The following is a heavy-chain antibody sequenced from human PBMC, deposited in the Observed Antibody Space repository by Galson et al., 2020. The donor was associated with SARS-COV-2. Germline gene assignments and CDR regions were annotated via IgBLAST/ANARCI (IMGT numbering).Heavy chain of an antibody. CDR3: ATGPGYCSSTGCRWLDA. Sequence: ASVKVSCKVSGYTLTELSMHWVRQAPGKGLEWMGGFDPEDGETIYAQKFQGRVTMTEDTSTDTAYMELSSLRSEDTAVYYCATGPGYCSSTGCRWLDAWGQGTLVTVSS. CDR2: FDPEDGET. V-gene: IGHV1-24*01. D-gene: IGHD2-2*01. CDR1: GYTLTELS. J-gene: IGHJ5*02.